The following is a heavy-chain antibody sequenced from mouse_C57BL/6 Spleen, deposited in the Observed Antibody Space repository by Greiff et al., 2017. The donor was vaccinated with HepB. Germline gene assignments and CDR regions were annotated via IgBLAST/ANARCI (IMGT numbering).Heavy chain of an antibody. J-gene: IGHJ1*03. CDR2: IRNKANNHAT. V-gene: IGHV6-6*01. D-gene: IGHD1-1*01. Sequence: EVKLMESGGGLVQPGGSMKLSCAASGFTFSDAWMDWVRQSPEKGLEWVAEIRNKANNHATYYAESVKGRFTISRDDSKSSVYLQMNSLRAEDTGIYYCTRNYGSSYLWYFDVWGTGTTVTVSS. CDR3: TRNYGSSYLWYFDV. CDR1: GFTFSDAW.